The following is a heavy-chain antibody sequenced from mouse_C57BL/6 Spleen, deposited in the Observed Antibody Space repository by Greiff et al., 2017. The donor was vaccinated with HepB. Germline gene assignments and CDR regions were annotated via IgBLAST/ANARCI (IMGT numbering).Heavy chain of an antibody. CDR3: SYGSSYGDFDY. V-gene: IGHV1-22*01. Sequence: VQLQQSGPELVKPGASVKMSCKASGYTFTDYNMHWVKQSHGKSLEWIGYINPNNGGTSYNQKFKGKATLTVNKSSSTAYMELRSLTSEDSAVYYCSYGSSYGDFDYWGQGTTLTVSS. J-gene: IGHJ2*01. CDR2: INPNNGGT. CDR1: GYTFTDYN. D-gene: IGHD1-1*01.